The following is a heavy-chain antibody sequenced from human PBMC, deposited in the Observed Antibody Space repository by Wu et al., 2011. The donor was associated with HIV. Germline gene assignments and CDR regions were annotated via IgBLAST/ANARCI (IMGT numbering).Heavy chain of an antibody. CDR1: GYKFWDYT. CDR2: INAYNGTA. Sequence: VQLVQSGAEVKKPGASVKVSCKASGYKFWDYTISWVRQAPGQGLEWMGWINAYNGTAKYVQKFQGRVTITADKSTSTAYMELSSLTSEDTAVYYCARDLGGDEDYWGQGTLVTVSA. CDR3: ARDLGGDEDY. V-gene: IGHV1-18*01. J-gene: IGHJ4*02. D-gene: IGHD2-21*01.